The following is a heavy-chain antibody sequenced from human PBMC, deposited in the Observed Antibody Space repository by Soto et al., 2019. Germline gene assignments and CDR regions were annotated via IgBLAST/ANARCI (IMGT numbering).Heavy chain of an antibody. Sequence: QVQLQESGPGLVKPSETLSLTCTVSGDSISSNYWTWVRQPPGKGLEWIAYIYYSGSINYNPSLKSRVTISVDTSKNQVSLRLTSVTAADTAIYYCARETGYYSGLDVWGQGTTVTVS. V-gene: IGHV4-59*01. CDR3: ARETGYYSGLDV. CDR1: GDSISSNY. J-gene: IGHJ6*02. CDR2: IYYSGSI.